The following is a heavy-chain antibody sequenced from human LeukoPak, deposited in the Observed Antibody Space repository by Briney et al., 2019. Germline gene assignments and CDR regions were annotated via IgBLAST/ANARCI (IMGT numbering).Heavy chain of an antibody. CDR3: TTGGVTAAENFDY. D-gene: IGHD6-13*01. V-gene: IGHV3-7*03. Sequence: GGSLRLSCAASGFTFSSYWMSWVRQAPGKGLEWVANIKQDGSEKYYVDSVKGRFTISRDNAKNSLYLQMNSLRAEDTAVYYCTTGGVTAAENFDYWGQGTLVTVSS. CDR1: GFTFSSYW. CDR2: IKQDGSEK. J-gene: IGHJ4*02.